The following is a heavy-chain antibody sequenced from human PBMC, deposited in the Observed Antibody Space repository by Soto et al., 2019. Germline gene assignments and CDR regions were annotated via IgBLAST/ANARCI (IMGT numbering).Heavy chain of an antibody. J-gene: IGHJ6*02. V-gene: IGHV4-30-4*01. CDR1: GGSISSGDYY. Sequence: TLSLTCTVSGGSISSGDYYWSWIRQPPGKGLEWIGYIYYSVSTYYNPSLKSRVTISVDTSKNQFSLKLSSVTAADTAVYYCAREGRQNSGFAYYYYGMDVWGQGTTVTASS. CDR3: AREGRQNSGFAYYYYGMDV. CDR2: IYYSVST. D-gene: IGHD5-12*01.